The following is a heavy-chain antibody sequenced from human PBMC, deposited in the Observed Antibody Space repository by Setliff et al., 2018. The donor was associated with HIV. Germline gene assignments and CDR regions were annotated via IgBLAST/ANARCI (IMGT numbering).Heavy chain of an antibody. CDR1: GGSISSGYY. Sequence: SETLSLTCTVSGGSISSGYYWGWIRQPPGKGLEWIGSIYHSGSTYNNPSLKSRVTISVDTSKNQFSLKLTSVTAADTAVYYCARENYYDQKGAFDIWGQGTMVTVSS. D-gene: IGHD3-22*01. V-gene: IGHV4-38-2*02. CDR3: ARENYYDQKGAFDI. CDR2: IYHSGST. J-gene: IGHJ3*02.